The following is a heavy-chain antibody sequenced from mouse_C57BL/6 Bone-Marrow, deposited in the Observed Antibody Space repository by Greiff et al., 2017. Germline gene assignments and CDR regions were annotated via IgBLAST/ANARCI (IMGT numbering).Heavy chain of an antibody. Sequence: QVKLKESGPGLVQPSQSLSITCPVSGFSLTSYGVHWVRQSPGKGLEWLAVTWSGGSTAYNAAFISRLSISNENSKSQVLFKMNSRQADDTAIYYCARKGYYGSSADWYFDVWGTGTTVTVSS. CDR2: TWSGGST. D-gene: IGHD1-1*01. V-gene: IGHV2-2*01. J-gene: IGHJ1*03. CDR3: ARKGYYGSSADWYFDV. CDR1: GFSLTSYG.